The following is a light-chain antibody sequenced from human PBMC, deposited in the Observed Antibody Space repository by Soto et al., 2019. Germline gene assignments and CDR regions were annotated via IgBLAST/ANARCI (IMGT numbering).Light chain of an antibody. CDR1: QSVSSY. CDR2: DAS. CDR3: QQYAGSPWT. V-gene: IGKV3-11*01. J-gene: IGKJ1*01. Sequence: EIVLTQSPATLSLSPGERATLSCRASQSVSSYLAWYQQKPGQAPRLLIYDASNRATGIPARFSGSGSGTDFTLIISRLEPEDFAVYYCQQYAGSPWTFGQGTKVDIK.